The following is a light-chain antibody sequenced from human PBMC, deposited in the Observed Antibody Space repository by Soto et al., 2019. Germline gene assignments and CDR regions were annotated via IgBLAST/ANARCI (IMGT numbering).Light chain of an antibody. Sequence: DIQMTQSPSTLSASVGDRVTITCRASQTIDIWVAWYQLKPGKAPKLLVYKASSLQTRVPSRFSGSGSGTEFTLTISSLQPDDSATYYCQQHSTYWTFGQGTKVEVK. V-gene: IGKV1-5*03. CDR1: QTIDIW. CDR2: KAS. CDR3: QQHSTYWT. J-gene: IGKJ1*01.